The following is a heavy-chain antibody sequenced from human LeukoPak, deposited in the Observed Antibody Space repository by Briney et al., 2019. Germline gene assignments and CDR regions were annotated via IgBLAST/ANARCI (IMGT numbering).Heavy chain of an antibody. J-gene: IGHJ4*02. Sequence: PSETLSLTCTVSGGSVSSGSYYWSWIRQPPGKGLEWIVYIYYSGSTNYNPSLKSRVTISVDTSKNQFSLKLSSVTAADTAAYYCVRDVGYCSSTSCAWVTDYWGQGTLVTVSS. CDR2: IYYSGST. CDR3: VRDVGYCSSTSCAWVTDY. D-gene: IGHD2-2*01. V-gene: IGHV4-61*01. CDR1: GGSVSSGSYY.